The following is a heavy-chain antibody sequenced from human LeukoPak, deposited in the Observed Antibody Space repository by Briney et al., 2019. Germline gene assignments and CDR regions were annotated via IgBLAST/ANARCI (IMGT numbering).Heavy chain of an antibody. CDR1: GGSFSGYY. V-gene: IGHV4-34*01. CDR2: INHSGST. Sequence: SETLSLTCAVYGGSFSGYYWSWIRQPPGKGLEWIGEINHSGSTNYNPSLTSRVTISVDTSKNQFSLRLSSVTAADTAVYYCERVKEGQQLADIWFDPWGQGTLVTVSS. D-gene: IGHD6-13*01. J-gene: IGHJ5*02. CDR3: ERVKEGQQLADIWFDP.